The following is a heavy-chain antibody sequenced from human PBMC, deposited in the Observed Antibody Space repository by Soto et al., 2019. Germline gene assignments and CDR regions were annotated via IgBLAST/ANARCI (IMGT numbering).Heavy chain of an antibody. CDR3: ARVRQGCSANNCYFDP. Sequence: SETLSLTCTLSGGSVRAPDWWNWVRQSPDKGLEWIAEVHISGHSNYNPSLRSRVSVPIDSSKNQFYLNLNSVTAADTAIYYCARVRQGCSANNCYFDPWGQGTQVTVSS. D-gene: IGHD1-1*01. CDR1: GGSVRAPDW. V-gene: IGHV4-4*02. J-gene: IGHJ5*01. CDR2: VHISGHS.